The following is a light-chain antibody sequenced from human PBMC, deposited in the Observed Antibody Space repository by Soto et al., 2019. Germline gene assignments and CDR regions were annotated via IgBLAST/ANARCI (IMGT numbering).Light chain of an antibody. CDR1: SSNIGAGYD. Sequence: QSALTQPPSVSGAPGQRVTISCTGSSSNIGAGYDVHWYQQLPGTAPKLLIYGNSNRPSGVPDRFSGSKSGTPASLAITGLQAEDEADYYCQSYDSSLSGSRVFGAGTRSPS. V-gene: IGLV1-40*01. J-gene: IGLJ1*01. CDR2: GNS. CDR3: QSYDSSLSGSRV.